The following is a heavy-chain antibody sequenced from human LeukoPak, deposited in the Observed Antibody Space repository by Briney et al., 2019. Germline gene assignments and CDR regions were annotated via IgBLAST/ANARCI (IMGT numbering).Heavy chain of an antibody. CDR2: INPNSGGT. CDR3: GRLGAGNAFDI. Sequence: GASVKVSCKASGYTFTGYYMYWVRHAPGQGLEWMGWINPNSGGTNYAQKFQGRVTMTRDTSISTAYMELSRLRSDDTAVHCCGRLGAGNAFDIWGEGTIVTVSS. V-gene: IGHV1-2*02. D-gene: IGHD1-26*01. J-gene: IGHJ3*02. CDR1: GYTFTGYY.